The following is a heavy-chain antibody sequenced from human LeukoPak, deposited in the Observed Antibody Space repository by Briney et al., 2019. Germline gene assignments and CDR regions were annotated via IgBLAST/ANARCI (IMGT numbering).Heavy chain of an antibody. CDR3: AMWTSGWLASDY. D-gene: IGHD6-19*01. CDR1: GYTFTGYY. Sequence: ASVKVSCKTSGYTFTGYYIHWVRQAPGQGLEWMGWIDPHSGGTNYAQKFQGRVTMTRDTSITTAYMELSRLRSDDAAVYYRAMWTSGWLASDYWGQATLVTVSS. CDR2: IDPHSGGT. J-gene: IGHJ4*02. V-gene: IGHV1-2*02.